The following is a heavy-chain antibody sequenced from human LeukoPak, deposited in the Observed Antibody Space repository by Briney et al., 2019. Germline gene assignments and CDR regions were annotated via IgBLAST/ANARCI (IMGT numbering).Heavy chain of an antibody. CDR3: AGGPPPYCSGGSCYSYYGLDV. D-gene: IGHD2-15*01. CDR1: GYTFASYW. J-gene: IGHJ6*02. V-gene: IGHV5-51*01. CDR2: IYPGDSDT. Sequence: GESLKISCKSSGYTFASYWIAWVRQMPGKGLEWMGIIYPGDSDTRYSPSFQGHVTITAAESISTAYLPWSRLKASDTAMDYCAGGPPPYCSGGSCYSYYGLDVWGQGTTVTVSS.